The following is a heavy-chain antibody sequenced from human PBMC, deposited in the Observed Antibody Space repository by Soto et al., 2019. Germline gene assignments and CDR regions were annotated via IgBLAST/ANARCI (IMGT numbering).Heavy chain of an antibody. CDR2: ISAYNGNT. J-gene: IGHJ4*02. V-gene: IGHV1-18*04. CDR1: GYTFTSYG. D-gene: IGHD2-15*01. CDR3: ARVGYCSGGSCYFGFGY. Sequence: ASVKVSCKASGYTFTSYGISWVRQAPGQGLEWMGWISAYNGNTNYAQKLQGRVTMTTDTSTSTAYMELRSLRSDDTAVYYCARVGYCSGGSCYFGFGYWGQGTLVTVSS.